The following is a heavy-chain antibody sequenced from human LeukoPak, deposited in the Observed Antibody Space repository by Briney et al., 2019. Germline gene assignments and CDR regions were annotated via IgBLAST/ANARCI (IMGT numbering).Heavy chain of an antibody. CDR3: ARSPRATLNWFDP. V-gene: IGHV1-3*01. J-gene: IGHJ5*02. D-gene: IGHD6-6*01. CDR2: INAGNGNT. Sequence: EASVKVSCKASGYTFTSYAMHWVRQAPGQRLEWMGWINAGNGNTKYSQKFQGRVTITRDTSASTAYMELSSLRSEDTAVYYCARSPRATLNWFDPWGQGTLVTVSS. CDR1: GYTFTSYA.